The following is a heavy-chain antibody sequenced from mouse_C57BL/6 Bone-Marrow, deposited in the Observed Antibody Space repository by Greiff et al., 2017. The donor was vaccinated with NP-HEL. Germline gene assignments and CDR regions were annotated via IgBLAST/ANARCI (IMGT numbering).Heavy chain of an antibody. CDR1: GFTFSSYA. CDR2: ISSGGDYI. CDR3: TRLLSEGGFAY. J-gene: IGHJ3*01. Sequence: EVKLVESGEGLVKPGGSLKLSCAASGFTFSSYAMSWVRQTPEKRLEWVAYISSGGDYIYYADTVKGRFTISRDNARNTLYLQMSSLKSEDTAMYYCTRLLSEGGFAYWGQGTLVTVSA. D-gene: IGHD2-1*01. V-gene: IGHV5-9-1*02.